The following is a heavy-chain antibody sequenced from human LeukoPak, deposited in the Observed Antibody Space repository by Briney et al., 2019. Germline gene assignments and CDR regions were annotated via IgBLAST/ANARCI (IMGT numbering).Heavy chain of an antibody. J-gene: IGHJ5*02. CDR1: GGSISSGGYY. Sequence: SETLSLTCTVSGGSISSGGYYWSWIRQHPGEGLEWIGYIYYSGSTYYNPSLKSRVTISVDTSKNQFSLKLSSVTAADTAVYYCARLVVVVPAAIYWFGPWGQGTLVTVSS. CDR3: ARLVVVVPAAIYWFGP. V-gene: IGHV4-31*03. D-gene: IGHD2-2*01. CDR2: IYYSGST.